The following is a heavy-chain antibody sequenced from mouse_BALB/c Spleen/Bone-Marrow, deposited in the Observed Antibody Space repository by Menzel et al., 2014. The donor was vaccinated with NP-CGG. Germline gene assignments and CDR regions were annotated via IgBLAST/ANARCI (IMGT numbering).Heavy chain of an antibody. CDR2: IDPANGNT. Sequence: EVKLVESAAELVKPGASVKLSCTASGFNIKDTYMHWVKQRPEQGLEWIGRIDPANGNTKYDPKFQGKATITADTSSNTAYLQLSSLTSEDTAVYYCASYRYAWYFDVWGAGTTVTVSS. V-gene: IGHV14-3*02. CDR3: ASYRYAWYFDV. J-gene: IGHJ1*01. D-gene: IGHD2-14*01. CDR1: GFNIKDTY.